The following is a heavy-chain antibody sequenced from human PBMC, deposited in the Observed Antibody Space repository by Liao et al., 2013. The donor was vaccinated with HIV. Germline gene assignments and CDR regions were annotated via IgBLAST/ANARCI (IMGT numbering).Heavy chain of an antibody. CDR1: GGSISNYY. V-gene: IGHV4-59*01. Sequence: QVQLQESGSGLVKPSETLSLTCTVSGGSISNYYWSWIRQPPGKGLEWIGYLYSTGSTNYSPSLESRVAISVDTSKNQFSLKLNSVTAADTAVYYCARGGRGDIVVLPAAIDYFDYWGQGTLVTVSS. D-gene: IGHD2-2*02. CDR2: LYSTGST. J-gene: IGHJ4*02. CDR3: ARGGRGDIVVLPAAIDYFDY.